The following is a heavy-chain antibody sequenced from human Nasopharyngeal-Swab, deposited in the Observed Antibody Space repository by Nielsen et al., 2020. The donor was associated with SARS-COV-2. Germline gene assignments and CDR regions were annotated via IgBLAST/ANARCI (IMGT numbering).Heavy chain of an antibody. CDR2: INPNSGGT. CDR3: ARESIAAAGRDFDY. V-gene: IGHV1-2*02. CDR1: GYTFTGYY. J-gene: IGHJ4*02. Sequence: ASEKVSCKASGYTFTGYYMHWVRQAPGQGLEWMGWINPNSGGTNYAQKFQGRVTMTRDTSISTAYMELSRLRSDDTAVYYCARESIAAAGRDFDYWGQGTLVTVSS. D-gene: IGHD6-13*01.